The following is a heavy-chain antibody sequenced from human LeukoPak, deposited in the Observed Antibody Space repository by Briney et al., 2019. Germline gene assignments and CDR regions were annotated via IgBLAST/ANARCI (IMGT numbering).Heavy chain of an antibody. CDR3: TTFTYYDILTGPDAFDI. Sequence: GGSLRLSCAASGFTFSNAWMSWVRQAPGKGLEWVGHIKSKTDGGTTDYAAPVKGRFTISRDDSKNTLYLQMNSLKTEDTAVYYCTTFTYYDILTGPDAFDIWGQGTMVTVSS. V-gene: IGHV3-15*01. CDR1: GFTFSNAW. CDR2: IKSKTDGGTT. J-gene: IGHJ3*02. D-gene: IGHD3-9*01.